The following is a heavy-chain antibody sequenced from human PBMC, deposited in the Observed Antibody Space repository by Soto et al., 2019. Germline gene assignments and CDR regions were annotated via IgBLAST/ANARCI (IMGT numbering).Heavy chain of an antibody. CDR1: GFTFSSYG. Sequence: GGSLRLSCAAPGFTFSSYGMHWVRQAPGKGLEWVAVISYDGSNKYYADSVKGRFTISRDNSKNTLYLQMNSLRAEDTAVYYCAKDLYYDFRSGYPVSNYYGMDVWGQGTTVTVSS. V-gene: IGHV3-30*18. J-gene: IGHJ6*02. D-gene: IGHD3-3*01. CDR2: ISYDGSNK. CDR3: AKDLYYDFRSGYPVSNYYGMDV.